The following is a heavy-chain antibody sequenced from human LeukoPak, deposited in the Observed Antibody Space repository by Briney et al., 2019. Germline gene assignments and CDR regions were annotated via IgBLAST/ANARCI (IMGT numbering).Heavy chain of an antibody. D-gene: IGHD6-19*01. J-gene: IGHJ3*02. V-gene: IGHV3-23*01. CDR2: ISGSGGRT. Sequence: GGSLRLSCAASGFTFSRSALSWVRQAPGKGLEWVSAISGSGGRTYYADSVKGRFTISRDNSRNTLYLQMNSLRAEDTAVYYCAKDSSAVDGPEGSFDIWGQGTMVTVSS. CDR3: AKDSSAVDGPEGSFDI. CDR1: GFTFSRSA.